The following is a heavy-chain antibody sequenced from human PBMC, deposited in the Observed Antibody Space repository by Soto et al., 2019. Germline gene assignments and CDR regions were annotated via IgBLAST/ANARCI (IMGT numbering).Heavy chain of an antibody. V-gene: IGHV1-46*01. CDR1: GYTFTSYG. CDR3: ARDAQIGRGYSVYETY. J-gene: IGHJ4*01. Sequence: ASVKVSCKASGYTFTSYGIHWVRQAPGQGLEWMGLIKPSDSSTTYAQKFQGRVTMTRDTSTSTVYMELTSLRSDDTAVYYCARDAQIGRGYSVYETYWGQGTLVTVSS. CDR2: IKPSDSST. D-gene: IGHD5-12*01.